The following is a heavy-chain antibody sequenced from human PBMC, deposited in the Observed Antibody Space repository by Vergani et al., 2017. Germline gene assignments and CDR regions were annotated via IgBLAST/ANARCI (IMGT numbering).Heavy chain of an antibody. CDR3: ARPLFSGSGIYSAFDI. CDR2: IDPSDSYT. J-gene: IGHJ3*02. CDR1: GYSFTSYW. V-gene: IGHV5-10-1*03. Sequence: EVQLVQSGAEVKKPGESLRISCKGSGYSFTSYWISWVRQMPGKGLEWMGRIDPSDSYTNYSPSFQGHVTISADKSISTAYLQWSSLKASDTAVYYCARPLFSGSGIYSAFDIWGQGTMVTVSS. D-gene: IGHD3-10*01.